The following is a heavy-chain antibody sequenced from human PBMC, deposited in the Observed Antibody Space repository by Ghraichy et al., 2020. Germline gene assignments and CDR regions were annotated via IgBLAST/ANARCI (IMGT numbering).Heavy chain of an antibody. J-gene: IGHJ4*02. D-gene: IGHD3-3*01. CDR1: GGSISSSSYY. Sequence: SETLSLTCTVSGGSISSSSYYWGWIRQPPGKGLEWIGSIYYSGSTYYNPSLKSRVTISVDTSKNQFSLKLSSVTAADTAVYYCARKGPGYDFWSGYYPTYFDYWGQGTLVTVSS. V-gene: IGHV4-39*01. CDR2: IYYSGST. CDR3: ARKGPGYDFWSGYYPTYFDY.